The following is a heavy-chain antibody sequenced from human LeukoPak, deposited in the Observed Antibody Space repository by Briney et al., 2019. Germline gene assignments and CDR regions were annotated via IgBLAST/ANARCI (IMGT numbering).Heavy chain of an antibody. CDR2: INPDGSYT. Sequence: PGGSLRLSCAASGFTLSNYWMSWVRQAPGKGLVWVSRINPDGSYTAYADSVKGRFTISRDNAKNALYLQMNTLGAEDTAVYYCASLTVGATGHCWGQGILVTVSS. CDR3: ASLTVGATGHC. J-gene: IGHJ4*02. V-gene: IGHV3-74*01. CDR1: GFTLSNYW. D-gene: IGHD1-26*01.